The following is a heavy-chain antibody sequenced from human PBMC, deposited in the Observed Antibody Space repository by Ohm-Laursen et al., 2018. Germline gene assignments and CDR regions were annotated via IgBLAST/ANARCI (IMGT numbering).Heavy chain of an antibody. Sequence: GSLRLSCTASGFTVSSNYMSWVRQAPGKGLEWVSVIYTGGKTYYTDSVKGRFTISRDTSKNTLYLQMNSLRADDTAVYYCARASSSLWLGAFDIWGRGTMVTVSS. CDR1: GFTVSSNY. V-gene: IGHV3-53*01. CDR2: IYTGGKT. CDR3: ARASSSLWLGAFDI. J-gene: IGHJ3*02. D-gene: IGHD6-13*01.